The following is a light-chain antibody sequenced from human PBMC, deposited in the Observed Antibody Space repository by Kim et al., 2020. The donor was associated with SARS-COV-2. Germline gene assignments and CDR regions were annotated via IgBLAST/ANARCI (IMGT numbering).Light chain of an antibody. CDR3: QVWDSSTG. CDR1: NIGSKN. V-gene: IGLV3-9*01. J-gene: IGLJ3*02. Sequence: VSGAPGQTARITCGGNNIGSKNVRWYQQKPGQAPVLVIYRDSNRPSGIPERFSGSNAGNTATLTISRAQAGEEADYYCQVWDSSTGFGGGTQLTVL. CDR2: RDS.